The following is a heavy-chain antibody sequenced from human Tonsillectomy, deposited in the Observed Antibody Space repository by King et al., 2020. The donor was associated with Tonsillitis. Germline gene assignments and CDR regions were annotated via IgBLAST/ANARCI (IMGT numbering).Heavy chain of an antibody. Sequence: VQLVESGGGLVKPGGSLRLSCAASGFTFSAYSMNWVRQAPGKGLEWVSSITTSSSHIYYADSVQGRFTISRDNAKNSLFLQMNSLRAEDTAVYYCVRDRGHFTSSWLLCFTDYWAQGPLVPVSS. D-gene: IGHD6-13*01. CDR1: GFTFSAYS. V-gene: IGHV3-21*01. CDR3: VRDRGHFTSSWLLCFTDY. J-gene: IGHJ4*02. CDR2: ITTSSSHI.